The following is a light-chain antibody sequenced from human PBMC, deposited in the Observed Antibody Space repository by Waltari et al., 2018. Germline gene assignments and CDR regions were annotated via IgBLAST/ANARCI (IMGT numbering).Light chain of an antibody. Sequence: SCRASQNFRNFLHCYQQKPGQAPRLLIYDTSNRATGIPARFSGSGFGTDFTLTITSLEPEDFAVYYCQQRNNWPLTFGGGTKVEIK. CDR2: DTS. CDR1: QNFRNF. J-gene: IGKJ4*01. CDR3: QQRNNWPLT. V-gene: IGKV3-11*01.